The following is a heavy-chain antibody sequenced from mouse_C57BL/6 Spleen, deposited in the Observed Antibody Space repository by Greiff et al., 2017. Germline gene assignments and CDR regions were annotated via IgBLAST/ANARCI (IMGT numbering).Heavy chain of an antibody. Sequence: QVHVKQSGAELVRPGASVTLSCKASGYTFTDYEMHWVKQTPVHGLEWIGAIDPETGGTAYNQKFKGKAILTADKSSSTAYMELRSLTSEDSAVYYCTKNYGRDYWGQGTTLTASS. D-gene: IGHD1-1*01. CDR2: IDPETGGT. CDR3: TKNYGRDY. J-gene: IGHJ2*01. CDR1: GYTFTDYE. V-gene: IGHV1-15*01.